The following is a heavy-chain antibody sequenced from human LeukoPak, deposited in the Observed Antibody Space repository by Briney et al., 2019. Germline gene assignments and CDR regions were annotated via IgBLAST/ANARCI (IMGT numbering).Heavy chain of an antibody. CDR2: ISAYNGNT. CDR1: GYTFTSYG. CDR3: ARSPPGGQLERRGRFDP. V-gene: IGHV1-18*01. D-gene: IGHD1-1*01. J-gene: IGHJ5*02. Sequence: ASVKVSCKASGYTFTSYGISWVRQAPGQGLEWMGWISAYNGNTNYAQKLQGRVTMTTDTSTSTAYMELRSLRSDDTAVYYCARSPPGGQLERRGRFDPWGQGTLVTVSS.